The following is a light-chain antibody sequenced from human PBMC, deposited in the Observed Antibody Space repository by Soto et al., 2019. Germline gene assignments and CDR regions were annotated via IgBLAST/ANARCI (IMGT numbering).Light chain of an antibody. V-gene: IGKV1-27*01. J-gene: IGKJ4*01. CDR1: QGVSNF. Sequence: DIQMTQSPFSLSASVRDSITITCRASQGVSNFLAWYQQKPGKVPKLLLYAASTLQSWVPSRFSGRGSGTDFTLTISGRQPEDVATYYCEKYNSAAPTLGGGTQVEIK. CDR2: AAS. CDR3: EKYNSAAPT.